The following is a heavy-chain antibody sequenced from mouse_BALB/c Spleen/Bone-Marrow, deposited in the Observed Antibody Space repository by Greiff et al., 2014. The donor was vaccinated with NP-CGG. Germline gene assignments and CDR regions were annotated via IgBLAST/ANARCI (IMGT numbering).Heavy chain of an antibody. V-gene: IGHV1S137*01. Sequence: VQLQQSGAELVRPGVSVKISCKGSGYAFTDYAMHWVKQSHAKSLEWIGVISTYYGDASYNQKFKGKATMTVDKSSSTAYMELARLTSEDSAIYYCASGNHYYAMDYWGQGTSVTVSS. J-gene: IGHJ4*01. CDR2: ISTYYGDA. D-gene: IGHD2-1*01. CDR3: ASGNHYYAMDY. CDR1: GYAFTDYA.